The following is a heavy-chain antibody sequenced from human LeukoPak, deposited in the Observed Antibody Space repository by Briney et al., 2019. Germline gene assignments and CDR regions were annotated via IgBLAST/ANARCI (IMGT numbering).Heavy chain of an antibody. J-gene: IGHJ4*02. CDR1: PLSVTNYY. V-gene: IGHV4-59*08. CDR3: ARHASYFYSSPYAD. D-gene: IGHD3-22*01. CDR2: IYYTGNT. Sequence: SETLSLTCAVSPLSVTNYYWSWIRQPPGKGLEWIGYIYYTGNTNYNPSLKSRVTLSLDTSKNQFSLRLNPVTATDTAVYYCARHASYFYSSPYADWGQGTLVTVSS.